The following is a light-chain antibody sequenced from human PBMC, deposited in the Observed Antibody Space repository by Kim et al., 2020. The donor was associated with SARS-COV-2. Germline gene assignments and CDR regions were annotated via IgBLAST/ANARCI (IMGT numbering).Light chain of an antibody. Sequence: ACGQTVRITCQGASLRSYYASWYQQKPRQAPVLVIYGKNNRPSGIPDRFSGSYSGNTASLTITGAQAEDEADYYCNSRDSSGFHVLFGGGTQLTVL. CDR1: SLRSYY. CDR3: NSRDSSGFHVL. J-gene: IGLJ2*01. V-gene: IGLV3-19*01. CDR2: GKN.